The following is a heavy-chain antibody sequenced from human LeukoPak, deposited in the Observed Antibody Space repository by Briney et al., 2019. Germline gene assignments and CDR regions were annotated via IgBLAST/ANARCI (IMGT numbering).Heavy chain of an antibody. J-gene: IGHJ4*02. V-gene: IGHV4-4*07. D-gene: IGHD3-22*01. CDR1: GGSISNYY. CDR3: AREQVGYYDSSGYYCYFDY. Sequence: SETLSLTCTVSGGSISNYYWSWIRQPAGKGLEWIGRMYTSGSTNYNPSLKSRVTMSVDTSKNQFSLKMSSVTAADTAVYYCAREQVGYYDSSGYYCYFDYWGQGTLVTVSS. CDR2: MYTSGST.